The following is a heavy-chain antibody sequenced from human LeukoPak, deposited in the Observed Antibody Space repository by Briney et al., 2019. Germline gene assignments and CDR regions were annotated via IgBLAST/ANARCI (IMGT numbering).Heavy chain of an antibody. Sequence: GGSLRLSCAASGFTFSPYSMNWVRQAPGKGLEGGSSISSSSSYVYYADSVKGRFTISRDNAKNSLYLQMNSLRAEDTAVYYCARDNYVWGSYRYDYFDYWGQGTLVTVSS. V-gene: IGHV3-21*01. J-gene: IGHJ4*02. CDR3: ARDNYVWGSYRYDYFDY. CDR2: ISSSSSYV. CDR1: GFTFSPYS. D-gene: IGHD3-16*02.